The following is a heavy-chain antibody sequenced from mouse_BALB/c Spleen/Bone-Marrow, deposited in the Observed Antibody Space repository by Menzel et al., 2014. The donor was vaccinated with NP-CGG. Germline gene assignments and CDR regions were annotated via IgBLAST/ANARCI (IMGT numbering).Heavy chain of an antibody. D-gene: IGHD2-2*01. V-gene: IGHV1S56*01. J-gene: IGHJ1*01. CDR2: IYPGNVNT. Sequence: QVQLQQSGPELVKPGASVRISCKASGYTFTSYYIHWVKQRPGQGLEWIGWIYPGNVNTKYNEKFKGKATLTADKSSSTAYMQLSSLTSEDSAVYFCARRYGCGDWYFDVWGAGTTVTVSS. CDR1: GYTFTSYY. CDR3: ARRYGCGDWYFDV.